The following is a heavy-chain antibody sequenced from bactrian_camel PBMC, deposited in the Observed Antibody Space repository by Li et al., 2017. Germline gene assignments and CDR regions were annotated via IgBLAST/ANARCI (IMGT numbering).Heavy chain of an antibody. CDR1: GYTYSRGC. CDR3: AAGRTSSLIPVRYTI. Sequence: DVQLVESGGGSVQAGGSLRLSCAASGYTYSRGCLGWFRQAPGKERERVAIIDSDGSTTYADSVKGRFTLSQDNDKNTVYLQMNGLKPEDTATYYCAAGRTSSLIPVRYTIWGQGTQVTVS. J-gene: IGHJ4*01. CDR2: IDSDGST. D-gene: IGHD5*01. V-gene: IGHV3S10*01.